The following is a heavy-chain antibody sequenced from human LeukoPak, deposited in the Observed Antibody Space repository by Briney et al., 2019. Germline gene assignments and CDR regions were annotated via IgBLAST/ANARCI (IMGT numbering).Heavy chain of an antibody. Sequence: SETLSLTCTVSGGSISSYYWSWIRQPPGKGLEWIGYIYYSGSTNYNPSLKSRVTISVDTSKKQFSLKLRSVTAADTAVYYCARVYFYDSSGYLFDSWGQGTLVTVSS. CDR3: ARVYFYDSSGYLFDS. D-gene: IGHD3-22*01. CDR1: GGSISSYY. V-gene: IGHV4-59*01. J-gene: IGHJ4*02. CDR2: IYYSGST.